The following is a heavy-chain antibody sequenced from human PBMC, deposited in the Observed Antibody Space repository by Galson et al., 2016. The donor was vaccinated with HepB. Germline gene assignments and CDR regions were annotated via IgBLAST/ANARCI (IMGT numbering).Heavy chain of an antibody. CDR2: IGTDGRTK. Sequence: SLRLSCAASGFTFSCCSIHWVRQVPGKGLEWVAVIGTDGRTKFYADSVQGRFTISRDNSENTVYLQMSSLRSEDTAVYYCAREGAWGKWYLDLWGRGSLVTVSS. J-gene: IGHJ2*01. CDR3: AREGAWGKWYLDL. D-gene: IGHD7-27*01. V-gene: IGHV3-30*03. CDR1: GFTFSCCS.